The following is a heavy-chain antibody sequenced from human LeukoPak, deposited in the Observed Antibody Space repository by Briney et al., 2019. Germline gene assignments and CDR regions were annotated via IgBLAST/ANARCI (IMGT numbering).Heavy chain of an antibody. D-gene: IGHD6-13*01. Sequence: PGGSLRLSCAASGFTFSSYSMNWVRQAPGKGLEWVSYISSSSSTIYYADSVKGRFTISRDNAKNSLYLQMNSLRAEDTAVYYCARAQGGGSWYQNLYYYYYMDVWGKGTTVTISS. J-gene: IGHJ6*03. CDR3: ARAQGGGSWYQNLYYYYYMDV. CDR2: ISSSSSTI. CDR1: GFTFSSYS. V-gene: IGHV3-48*04.